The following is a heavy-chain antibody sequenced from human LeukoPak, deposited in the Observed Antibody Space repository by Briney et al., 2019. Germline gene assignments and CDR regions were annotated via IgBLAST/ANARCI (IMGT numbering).Heavy chain of an antibody. D-gene: IGHD3-10*01. CDR2: INPNSGGT. CDR1: GYTFTTYY. J-gene: IGHJ6*03. CDR3: ARDELLWFGESPRNYMDV. Sequence: ASVKVSCKASGYTFTTYYMHWVRQAPGQGLEWMGWINPNSGGTNYAQKFQGRVTMTRDTSISTAYMELSRLRSDDTAVYYCARDELLWFGESPRNYMDVWGKGTTVTISS. V-gene: IGHV1-2*02.